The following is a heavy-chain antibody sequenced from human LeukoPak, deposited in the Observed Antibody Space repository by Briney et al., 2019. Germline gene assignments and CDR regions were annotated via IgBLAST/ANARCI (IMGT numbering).Heavy chain of an antibody. CDR3: AGEIAAAGFDY. CDR2: ISYDGSNK. CDR1: GFSFSGYA. V-gene: IGHV3-30*03. J-gene: IGHJ4*02. D-gene: IGHD6-13*01. Sequence: GGSLRLSCAASGFSFSGYAMHWVRQAPGKGLEWVAVISYDGSNKYYGDSVKGRFTIPRDNSKNTLYLQMNSLRAEDTAVYYCAGEIAAAGFDYWGQGTLVTVSS.